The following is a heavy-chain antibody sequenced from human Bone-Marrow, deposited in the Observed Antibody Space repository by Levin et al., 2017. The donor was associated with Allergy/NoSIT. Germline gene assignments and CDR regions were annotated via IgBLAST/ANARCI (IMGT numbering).Heavy chain of an antibody. D-gene: IGHD5-18*01. CDR3: ARMGDTAIVDPFDY. CDR1: GGSISNYY. J-gene: IGHJ4*02. CDR2: IYYSGTT. Sequence: SSETLSLTCTVSGGSISNYYWSWIRQPPGKGLEWIGYIYYSGTTNYNPSLKSRVTISVDTSKSQFSLKLTSVTAADTAIYYCARMGDTAIVDPFDYWGQGTLVTVSS. V-gene: IGHV4-59*01.